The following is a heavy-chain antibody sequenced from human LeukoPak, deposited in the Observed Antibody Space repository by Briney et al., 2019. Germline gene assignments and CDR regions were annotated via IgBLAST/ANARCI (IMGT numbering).Heavy chain of an antibody. V-gene: IGHV4-59*13. CDR3: ARVNPLGYFDQ. Sequence: PSQTLSLTCTVSGGFTSAYYWSWVRQPLRKGLEWIGSVFYSRNSNYNPSLTRRVAMSVDTSKSHFSLKLTSVIAADTAVYYCARVNPLGYFDQWGQGTLVAVSS. CDR1: GGFTSAYY. CDR2: VFYSRNS. J-gene: IGHJ4*02.